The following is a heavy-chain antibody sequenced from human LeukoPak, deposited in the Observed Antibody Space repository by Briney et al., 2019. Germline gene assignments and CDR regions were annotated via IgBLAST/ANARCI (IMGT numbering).Heavy chain of an antibody. CDR1: GFTFSSYA. V-gene: IGHV3-23*01. CDR2: ISGSGGST. CDR3: AKVVDYGSGSSFSLGAFDI. D-gene: IGHD3-10*01. Sequence: GGSLRLSCAASGFTFSSYAMSWVRQAPGKGLEWVSAISGSGGSTYYADSVKGRFTISRDNSKNTLYLQMNSLRAEDTAVYYCAKVVDYGSGSSFSLGAFDIWGQGTMVTVSS. J-gene: IGHJ3*02.